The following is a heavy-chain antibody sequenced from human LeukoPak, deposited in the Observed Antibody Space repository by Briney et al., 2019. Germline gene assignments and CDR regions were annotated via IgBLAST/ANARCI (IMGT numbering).Heavy chain of an antibody. Sequence: SGTLSLTCAVSGGSISSSNWWSWVRQPPGKGLEWIGEIYHSGSTNYNPSLKSRVTISVDKSKNQFSLKLSSVTAADTAVYYCARDEHASYGLWYFDYWGQGTLVTVSS. V-gene: IGHV4-4*02. CDR1: GGSISSSNW. D-gene: IGHD5-18*01. CDR3: ARDEHASYGLWYFDY. J-gene: IGHJ4*02. CDR2: IYHSGST.